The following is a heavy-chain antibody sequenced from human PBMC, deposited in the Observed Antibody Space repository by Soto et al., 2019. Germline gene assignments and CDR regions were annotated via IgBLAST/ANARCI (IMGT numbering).Heavy chain of an antibody. D-gene: IGHD4-17*01. V-gene: IGHV3-23*01. CDR3: AKELGPHGDYDGGVFDH. Sequence: EVPLLESGGGLVQPGGSLRLSCAASGFTFSSYAMSWVRQAPGKGLEWVSAISGSGGSTYYADSVNGRFTISRDNSKNPLYLQMNSMRAEDTAVYYCAKELGPHGDYDGGVFDHWGQGTLVTVSS. CDR1: GFTFSSYA. J-gene: IGHJ4*02. CDR2: ISGSGGST.